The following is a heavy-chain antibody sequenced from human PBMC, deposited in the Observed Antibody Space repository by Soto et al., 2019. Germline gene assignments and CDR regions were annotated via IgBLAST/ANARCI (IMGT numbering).Heavy chain of an antibody. D-gene: IGHD5-18*01. CDR3: ARTSMQSRGYSYGHGGMDV. V-gene: IGHV5-10-1*01. Sequence: EVQLVQSGAEVKKPGESLRISCKGSGYSFTSYWISWVRQMPGKGLEWMGRIDPSDSYTNYSPSFQGHVTISADKSISTAYRPGSSLKASDTAMYYCARTSMQSRGYSYGHGGMDVWGQGTTVTVSS. CDR2: IDPSDSYT. CDR1: GYSFTSYW. J-gene: IGHJ6*02.